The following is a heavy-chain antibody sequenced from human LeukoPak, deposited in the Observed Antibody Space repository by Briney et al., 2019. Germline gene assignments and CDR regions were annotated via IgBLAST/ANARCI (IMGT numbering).Heavy chain of an antibody. Sequence: GGSLRLSCAAYGYTFSSYAMSWVRQAPGKGLEWVSAINGSGGRTYYADSVKGRFTISRDNSKNTLYLQMNSLRAEDTAVYYCAKDRDTSGSHRLFDYWGQGILVTVS. CDR1: GYTFSSYA. J-gene: IGHJ4*02. CDR3: AKDRDTSGSHRLFDY. D-gene: IGHD3-22*01. V-gene: IGHV3-23*01. CDR2: INGSGGRT.